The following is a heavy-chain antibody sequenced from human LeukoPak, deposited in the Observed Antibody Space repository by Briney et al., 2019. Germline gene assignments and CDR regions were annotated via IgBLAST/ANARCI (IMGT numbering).Heavy chain of an antibody. CDR1: GGSISSYY. V-gene: IGHV4-59*08. D-gene: IGHD2-15*01. CDR2: IYYSGST. CDR3: ARLDCSGGSCYSGCFDY. J-gene: IGHJ4*02. Sequence: PSETLSLTCTVSGGSISSYYWSWIRQPPGKGLEWIGYIYYSGSTNYNPSLKSRVTISVDTSKNQFSLKLSSVTAADTAVYYCARLDCSGGSCYSGCFDYWGQGTLVTVSS.